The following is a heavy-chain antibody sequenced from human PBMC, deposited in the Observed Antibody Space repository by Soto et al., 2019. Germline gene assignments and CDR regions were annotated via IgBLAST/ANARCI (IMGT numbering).Heavy chain of an antibody. CDR1: GGSVSSCSYY. CDR3: ARSYDFWSGYQPIYYFDY. J-gene: IGHJ4*02. V-gene: IGHV4-61*01. Sequence: SLTCTVSGGSVSSCSYYWSWIRQPPGKGLEWIGYIYYSGSTNYNPSLKSRVTISVDTSKNQFSLKLSSVTAADTAVYYCARSYDFWSGYQPIYYFDYWGQGTLVTVSS. D-gene: IGHD3-3*01. CDR2: IYYSGST.